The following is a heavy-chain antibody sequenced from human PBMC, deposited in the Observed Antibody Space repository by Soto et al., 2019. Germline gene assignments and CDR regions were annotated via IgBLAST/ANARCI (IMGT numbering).Heavy chain of an antibody. Sequence: PGGSLRLSCAASGFTFSSYSMNWVRQAPGKGLEWVSSISSSSSYIYYADSVKGRFTISRDNAKNSLYLQMNSLRAEDTAVYYCAREALRFLDEAIDYWGQGTLVTVSS. CDR1: GFTFSSYS. D-gene: IGHD3-3*01. V-gene: IGHV3-21*01. CDR3: AREALRFLDEAIDY. J-gene: IGHJ4*02. CDR2: ISSSSSYI.